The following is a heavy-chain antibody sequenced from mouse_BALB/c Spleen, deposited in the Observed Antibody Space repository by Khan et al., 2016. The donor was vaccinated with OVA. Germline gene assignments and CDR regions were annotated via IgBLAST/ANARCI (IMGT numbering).Heavy chain of an antibody. J-gene: IGHJ1*01. Sequence: EVELVESGGGLVQSGGSLRLSCATSGFTFTDYYMSWVRQPPGKALEWLGFIRNKANGYTTEYSASVKGRFTISRDNSQSIVYPQMNTLRAEDSATYYCAGETVVDIYWYLDVWGAGTTVTVSS. V-gene: IGHV7-3*02. CDR1: GFTFTDYY. CDR3: AGETVVDIYWYLDV. CDR2: IRNKANGYTT. D-gene: IGHD1-1*01.